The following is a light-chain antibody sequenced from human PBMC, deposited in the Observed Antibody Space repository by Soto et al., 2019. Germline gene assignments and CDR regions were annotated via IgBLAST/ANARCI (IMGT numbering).Light chain of an antibody. CDR1: RRVSSY. V-gene: IGKV3-11*01. Sequence: ETVLTQSPATLALAPGDRATLSCRASRRVSSYLAWYQQKAGQAPRLLIYDASNRAAGTPARFSGSGSGTDFTLTISSLEPEDFAVYYCQQRDNWPWTFGQGTKVEI. CDR2: DAS. J-gene: IGKJ1*01. CDR3: QQRDNWPWT.